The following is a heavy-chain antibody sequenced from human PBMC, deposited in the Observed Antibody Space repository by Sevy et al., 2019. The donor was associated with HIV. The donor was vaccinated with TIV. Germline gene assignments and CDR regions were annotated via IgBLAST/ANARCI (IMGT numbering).Heavy chain of an antibody. Sequence: GGSLRLSCVGSGFNFSRHAMHWVRQAPGKGLEWVAVILYDGSNKYYADSVKGRFTISRDNSKNTLDLEMHSLRPEDTAVYYCARSAVAGIEAWFDPWGLGSLVTVSS. J-gene: IGHJ5*02. D-gene: IGHD6-19*01. CDR3: ARSAVAGIEAWFDP. CDR1: GFNFSRHA. V-gene: IGHV3-30-3*01. CDR2: ILYDGSNK.